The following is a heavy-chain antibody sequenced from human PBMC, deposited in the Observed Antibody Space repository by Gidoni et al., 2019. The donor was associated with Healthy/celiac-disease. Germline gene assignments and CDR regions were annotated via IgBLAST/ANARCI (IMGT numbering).Heavy chain of an antibody. CDR1: GGSISSYY. CDR3: ARSKSWYYFDY. CDR2: IYYSGST. D-gene: IGHD1-20*01. Sequence: QVQLQESGPGLVKSSETLSLTCTVSGGSISSYYWSWIRQPPGKGLEWIGYIYYSGSTNYNPSLKSRVTISVDTSKNQFSLKLSSVTAADTAVYYCARSKSWYYFDYWGQGTLVTVSS. V-gene: IGHV4-59*01. J-gene: IGHJ4*02.